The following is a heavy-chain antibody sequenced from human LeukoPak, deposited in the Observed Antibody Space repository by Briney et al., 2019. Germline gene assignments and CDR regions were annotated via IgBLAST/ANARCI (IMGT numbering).Heavy chain of an antibody. CDR2: IYNSGST. CDR3: ARNISGLGLYSHHAYDPAGAFDI. V-gene: IGHV4-38-2*02. D-gene: IGHD1-20*01. Sequence: PSETLSLTCTVSGYSFNSVYYWAWIRQPPGKGLEWVGSIYNSGSTSYNPSLKSRVTLSLDTSKNQFSLRLTSVTAADTAVYYCARNISGLGLYSHHAYDPAGAFDIWGQGTMVTASS. CDR1: GYSFNSVYY. J-gene: IGHJ3*02.